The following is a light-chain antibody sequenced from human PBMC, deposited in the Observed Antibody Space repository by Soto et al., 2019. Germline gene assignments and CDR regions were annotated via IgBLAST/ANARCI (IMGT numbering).Light chain of an antibody. J-gene: IGKJ4*01. Sequence: ELVLTQSPGALSLSPGERATLSCRASQSVRSNYLAWYQQKPGQAPRLLIYGASSRATGIPDRFSGSGSGTDFTLTISRLEPEDFAVYYCQQYGSPPPVTFGGGTRVEIK. V-gene: IGKV3-20*01. CDR3: QQYGSPPPVT. CDR1: QSVRSNY. CDR2: GAS.